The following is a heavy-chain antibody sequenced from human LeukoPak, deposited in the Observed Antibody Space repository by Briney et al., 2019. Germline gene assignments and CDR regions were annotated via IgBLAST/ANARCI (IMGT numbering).Heavy chain of an antibody. Sequence: PSETLSLTCTVSGRSISSGDYYWSWIRQPPGKGLEWIGYIYYTGNTHYNPSLKSRVSISVDTSKNQFSLKLRSVTAADTAVYYCARGDPYDYVWGNYGHWGQGTLVTVSS. J-gene: IGHJ4*02. D-gene: IGHD3-16*01. CDR2: IYYTGNT. CDR3: ARGDPYDYVWGNYGH. V-gene: IGHV4-30-4*01. CDR1: GRSISSGDYY.